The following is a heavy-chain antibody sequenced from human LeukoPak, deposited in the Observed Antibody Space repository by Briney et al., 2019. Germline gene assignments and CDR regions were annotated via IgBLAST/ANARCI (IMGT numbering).Heavy chain of an antibody. D-gene: IGHD3-3*01. V-gene: IGHV3-15*01. Sequence: MAGGSLRLSCAASGFTLSNAWMSWVRQAPGKGLEWVGRIKTKTEGETTEYAAPVKGRFTISRDDSKNTLYLQMNSLKTEDTAVYYCTKASFGVFMNYFDYWGQGALVTVSS. CDR2: IKTKTEGETT. CDR1: GFTLSNAW. J-gene: IGHJ4*02. CDR3: TKASFGVFMNYFDY.